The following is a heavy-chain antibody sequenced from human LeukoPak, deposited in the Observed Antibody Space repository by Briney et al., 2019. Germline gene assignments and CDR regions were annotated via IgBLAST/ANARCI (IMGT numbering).Heavy chain of an antibody. Sequence: GESLKISCKGSGYSFTSYWIGWVRQMPGKGLEWMGIIYPGDSDTRYSPSFQGQVTISADKSISTAYLQWSSLKASDTAMYYCAGHPAGYYDGSFVDYWGQGTLVTVSS. CDR2: IYPGDSDT. CDR1: GYSFTSYW. V-gene: IGHV5-51*01. D-gene: IGHD3-22*01. CDR3: AGHPAGYYDGSFVDY. J-gene: IGHJ4*02.